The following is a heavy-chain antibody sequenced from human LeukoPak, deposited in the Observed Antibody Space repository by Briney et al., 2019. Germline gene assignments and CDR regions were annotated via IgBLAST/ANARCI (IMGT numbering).Heavy chain of an antibody. CDR2: INPNSGGT. D-gene: IGHD4-11*01. CDR3: ARDKPTNDYSNYAYYYMDV. Sequence: ASVKVSCKASGYTFTGYYMHWVRQAPGRGLEWMGWINPNSGGTNYAQKFQGRVTMTRDTSISTAYMELSRLRSDDTAVYYCARDKPTNDYSNYAYYYMDVWGKGTTVTVSS. CDR1: GYTFTGYY. V-gene: IGHV1-2*02. J-gene: IGHJ6*03.